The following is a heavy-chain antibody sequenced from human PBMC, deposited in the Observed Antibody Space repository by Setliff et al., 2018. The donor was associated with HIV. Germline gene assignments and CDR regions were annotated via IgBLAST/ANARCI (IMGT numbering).Heavy chain of an antibody. D-gene: IGHD5-12*01. Sequence: PSETLSLTCFVSGGSLSSYYWSWIRQPPGKGLEWIAYIYYSGSTNYNPSLKSRVTISLDTSKNQFSLKLSSVTAADTALYFCARLGDSGYDFRGYFDYWGQGKLVTVSS. CDR2: IYYSGST. V-gene: IGHV4-59*08. CDR1: GGSLSSYY. CDR3: ARLGDSGYDFRGYFDY. J-gene: IGHJ4*02.